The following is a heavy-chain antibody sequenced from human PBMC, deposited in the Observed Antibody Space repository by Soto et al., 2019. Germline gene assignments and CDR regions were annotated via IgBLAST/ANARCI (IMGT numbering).Heavy chain of an antibody. CDR2: ISAYNGNT. D-gene: IGHD4-17*01. Sequence: ASVKVSCKASGYTFTSYGISWVLQAPGQGLEWMGWISAYNGNTNYAQKLQGRVTMTTDTSTSTAYMELRSLRSDDTAVYYCARDARQVTTVTTIDYWGQGTLVTVSS. CDR3: ARDARQVTTVTTIDY. CDR1: GYTFTSYG. J-gene: IGHJ4*02. V-gene: IGHV1-18*01.